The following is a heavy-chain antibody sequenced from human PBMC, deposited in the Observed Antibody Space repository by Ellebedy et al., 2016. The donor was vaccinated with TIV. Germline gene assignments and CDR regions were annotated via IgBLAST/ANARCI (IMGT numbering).Heavy chain of an antibody. CDR2: MNPNSGVT. D-gene: IGHD6-13*01. Sequence: AASVKVSCKGFGYTFTGYYIHWVRQAPGQGLQWMGWMNPNSGVTNYAQKFQGRVTMTRDTSVSTAYVELSRLTSEDTAVYYCARNQMVKYDAMDVWGQGTTVTVSS. J-gene: IGHJ6*02. CDR3: ARNQMVKYDAMDV. V-gene: IGHV1-2*02. CDR1: GYTFTGYY.